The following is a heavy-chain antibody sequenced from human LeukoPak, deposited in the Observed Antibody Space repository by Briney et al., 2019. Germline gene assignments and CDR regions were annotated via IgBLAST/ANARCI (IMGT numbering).Heavy chain of an antibody. J-gene: IGHJ5*02. CDR1: GYTFTSYG. Sequence: ASVKVSCKASGYTFTSYGISWVRQAPGQGLEWMGWISAYNGNTSYAQKLQGRVTMTTDTSTSTAYMELRSLRSDDTAVYYCARDFWDAGYCSSTSCEKIGFDPWGQGTLVTVSS. V-gene: IGHV1-18*01. CDR2: ISAYNGNT. D-gene: IGHD2-2*01. CDR3: ARDFWDAGYCSSTSCEKIGFDP.